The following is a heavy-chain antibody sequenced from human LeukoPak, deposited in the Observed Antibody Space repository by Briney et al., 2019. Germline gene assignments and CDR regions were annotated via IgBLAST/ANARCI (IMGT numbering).Heavy chain of an antibody. J-gene: IGHJ4*02. CDR3: AKDHVSSFDY. CDR1: GFTFSSYA. Sequence: PGGSLRLSCAASGFTFSSYAMHWVRRAPGKGLEWVAVISYDGSNKYYADSVKGRFTISRDNSKNTLYLQMNSLRAEDTAVYYCAKDHVSSFDYWGQGTLVTVSS. V-gene: IGHV3-30-3*01. CDR2: ISYDGSNK.